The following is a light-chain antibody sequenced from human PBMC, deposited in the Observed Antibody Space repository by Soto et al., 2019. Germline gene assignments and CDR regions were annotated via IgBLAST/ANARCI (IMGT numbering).Light chain of an antibody. J-gene: IGKJ2*01. CDR2: DAS. CDR3: QQYGRSPYT. CDR1: QSVSSSY. Sequence: EIVLTQSPATLSLSTGERATLSCGASQSVSSSYLTWYQQKPGLAPRLLIYDASSRATGIPDRFSGSGSGTDFTLTISRLEPEDFAVYYCQQYGRSPYTCGQWNKLEIK. V-gene: IGKV3D-20*01.